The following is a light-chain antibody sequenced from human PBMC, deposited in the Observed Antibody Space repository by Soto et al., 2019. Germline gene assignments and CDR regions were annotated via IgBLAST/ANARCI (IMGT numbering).Light chain of an antibody. CDR2: GVN. CDR1: SSDGGGYDY. Sequence: QSVLTQPPSAAXXPGQSVTISCTGTSSDGGGYDYVSWYQQHPGKAPKFLIYGVNKLPPGVPDRFSGSKSGNTASLTVSGLQAEDEADYYCSSYAGNNKYVFGTGTKLTVL. CDR3: SSYAGNNKYV. J-gene: IGLJ1*01. V-gene: IGLV2-8*01.